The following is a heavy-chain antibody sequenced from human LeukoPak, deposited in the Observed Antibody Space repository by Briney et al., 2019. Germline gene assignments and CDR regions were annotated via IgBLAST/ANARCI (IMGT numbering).Heavy chain of an antibody. Sequence: GESLQISCKGSGYSFTTYWITWVRQMPGKGLEWMGTIDPSDSYTNYSPSFQGHVSISVDKSISTAYLQWSSLKASDTAMYYCARHLYGSVTYNVDYWGQGTLVTVSS. CDR2: IDPSDSYT. J-gene: IGHJ4*02. V-gene: IGHV5-10-1*01. D-gene: IGHD3-10*01. CDR1: GYSFTTYW. CDR3: ARHLYGSVTYNVDY.